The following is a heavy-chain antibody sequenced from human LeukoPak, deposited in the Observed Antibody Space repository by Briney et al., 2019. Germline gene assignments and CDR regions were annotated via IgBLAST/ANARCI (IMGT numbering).Heavy chain of an antibody. V-gene: IGHV1-69*05. J-gene: IGHJ5*02. CDR2: IIPIFGTA. D-gene: IGHD5-12*01. Sequence: ASVKVSCKASGGTFSSYAISWVRQAPGQGLEWMGGIIPIFGTANYAQKFQGRVTIATDESTSTAYMELSSLRSEDTAVYYCARTPDIVATITWFDPWGQGTLVTVSS. CDR1: GGTFSSYA. CDR3: ARTPDIVATITWFDP.